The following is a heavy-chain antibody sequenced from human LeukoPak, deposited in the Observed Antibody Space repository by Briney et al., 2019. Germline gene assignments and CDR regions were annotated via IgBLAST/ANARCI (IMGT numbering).Heavy chain of an antibody. CDR2: IWYDGSNK. CDR3: ARDGVAGARHPFDY. V-gene: IGHV3-33*01. D-gene: IGHD6-19*01. Sequence: GGSLRLSCAASGFMFSSSGMHWVRQAPGKGLEWVAVIWYDGSNKYSADSVKGRFTISRDNSKNTLYLQMNSLRVEDTAVYYCARDGVAGARHPFDYWGQGTLVTVSS. CDR1: GFMFSSSG. J-gene: IGHJ4*02.